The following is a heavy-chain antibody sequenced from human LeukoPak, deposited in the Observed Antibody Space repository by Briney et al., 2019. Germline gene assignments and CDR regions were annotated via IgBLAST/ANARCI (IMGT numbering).Heavy chain of an antibody. CDR1: GYTLTELS. V-gene: IGHV1-24*01. CDR3: ATDVWFGESSFDY. J-gene: IGHJ4*02. Sequence: ASVKVSCKVSGYTLTELSMHWVRQAPGKGLEWMGGFDPEDGETIYAQKFQGRVTKTEDTSTDTAYMELSSLRSEDTAVYYCATDVWFGESSFDYWGQGTLVTVSS. CDR2: FDPEDGET. D-gene: IGHD3-10*01.